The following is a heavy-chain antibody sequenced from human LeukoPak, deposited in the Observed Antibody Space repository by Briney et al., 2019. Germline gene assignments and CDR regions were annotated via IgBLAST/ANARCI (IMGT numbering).Heavy chain of an antibody. CDR3: AKHKSTSSHYHFDY. CDR1: GFTFTSYA. CDR2: ITGSGGST. V-gene: IGHV3-23*01. J-gene: IGHJ4*02. Sequence: PGGSLRLSCAASGFTFTSYAMSWVRQAPGKGLERVSTITGSGGSTYYADSVKGRFTLSRDNSKNTLYLQMNSLRAEDTAVFYCAKHKSTSSHYHFDYWGQGTLVTVSS. D-gene: IGHD2-2*01.